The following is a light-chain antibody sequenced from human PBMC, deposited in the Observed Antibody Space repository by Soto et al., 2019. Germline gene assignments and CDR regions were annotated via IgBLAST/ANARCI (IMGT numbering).Light chain of an antibody. CDR3: QQYNSHPYT. CDR2: KAS. CDR1: QSISSW. J-gene: IGKJ2*01. V-gene: IGKV1-5*03. Sequence: DIQMTQSPSTLSASVGDRVTITCRASQSISSWLAWYQQKPGKAPKLLIYKASSLESGVPSRFSGSGSGTEFILTISSLQPDDFATYSCQQYNSHPYTFGQGTKLEIK.